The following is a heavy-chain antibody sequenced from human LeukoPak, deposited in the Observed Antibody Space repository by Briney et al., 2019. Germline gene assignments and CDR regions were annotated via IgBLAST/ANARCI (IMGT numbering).Heavy chain of an antibody. V-gene: IGHV4-34*01. Sequence: GSLRLSCAASGFIVSNNYMSWIRQPPGKGLEWIGEINHSGSTNYNPSLKSRVTISVDTSKNQFSLKLSSVTAADTAVYYCARGRWIQLWLSAFDIWGQGTMVTVSS. CDR2: INHSGST. CDR1: GFIVSNNY. CDR3: ARGRWIQLWLSAFDI. D-gene: IGHD5-18*01. J-gene: IGHJ3*02.